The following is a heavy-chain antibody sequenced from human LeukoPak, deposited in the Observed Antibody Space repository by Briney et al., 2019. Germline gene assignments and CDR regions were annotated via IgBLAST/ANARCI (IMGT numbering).Heavy chain of an antibody. CDR1: GGSISSGGYY. J-gene: IGHJ5*02. V-gene: IGHV4-31*03. D-gene: IGHD2-15*01. CDR3: ARQLGYCSGGSCYSVFGFDP. CDR2: IYYSGST. Sequence: SQTLSLTCTVSGGSISSGGYYWSWSRQHPGKGLEWIGYIYYSGSTYYNPSLKSRVTISVDTSKNQFSLKLSSVTAADTAVYYCARQLGYCSGGSCYSVFGFDPWGQGTLVTVSS.